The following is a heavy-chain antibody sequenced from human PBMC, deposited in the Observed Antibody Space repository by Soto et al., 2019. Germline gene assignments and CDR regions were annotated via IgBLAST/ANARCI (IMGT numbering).Heavy chain of an antibody. Sequence: SETLSLTCTVSGGSISSYYWSWIRQPPGKGLEWIGYIYYSGSTNYNPSLKSRVTISVDTSKNQFSLKLSSVTAADTAVYYCARYRGYSYGRGWLQFGGFDYWGQGTLVTVSS. V-gene: IGHV4-59*01. CDR3: ARYRGYSYGRGWLQFGGFDY. D-gene: IGHD5-18*01. CDR1: GGSISSYY. CDR2: IYYSGST. J-gene: IGHJ4*02.